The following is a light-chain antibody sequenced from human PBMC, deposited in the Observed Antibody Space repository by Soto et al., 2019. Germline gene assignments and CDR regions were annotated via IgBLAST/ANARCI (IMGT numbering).Light chain of an antibody. V-gene: IGLV2-14*03. CDR3: SSYTRSTIVV. J-gene: IGLJ2*01. Sequence: QSALTQPASVSGPPGQSITISCTGTSSDVGGYNFVSWYQQYPGKAPKLMIYQVSNRPSGVSNRFSGSKSGNTASLTISGLQAEDEASYYCSSYTRSTIVVFGGGTKLTVL. CDR1: SSDVGGYNF. CDR2: QVS.